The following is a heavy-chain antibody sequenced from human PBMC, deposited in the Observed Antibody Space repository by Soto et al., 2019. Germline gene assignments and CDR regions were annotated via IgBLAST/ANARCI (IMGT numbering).Heavy chain of an antibody. CDR1: GDSFNIYA. J-gene: IGHJ3*02. Sequence: WGCPRLYCAACGDSFNIYAMHWARQDRGKGLEWVAVISYDGSNKYYADSVKGRFTISRDNSKNTLYLQMNSLRAEDTAVYYCAKDQGYCSGGSCWGAFGIWGQGTMVTVSS. CDR3: AKDQGYCSGGSCWGAFGI. CDR2: ISYDGSNK. V-gene: IGHV3-30-3*02. D-gene: IGHD2-15*01.